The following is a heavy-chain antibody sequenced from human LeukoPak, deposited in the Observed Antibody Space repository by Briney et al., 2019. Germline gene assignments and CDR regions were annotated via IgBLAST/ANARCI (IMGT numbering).Heavy chain of an antibody. CDR1: GFTFSSYW. D-gene: IGHD2-21*02. CDR2: IKQDGSEK. J-gene: IGHJ4*02. Sequence: GGSLRLSCAASGFTFSSYWMSWVRQAPGKGLEWVANIKQDGSEKYYVDSVKGRFTISRDNSKNTLYLQMNSLRAEDTAVYYCASSVVTAIDYWGQGTLVTVSS. CDR3: ASSVVTAIDY. V-gene: IGHV3-7*01.